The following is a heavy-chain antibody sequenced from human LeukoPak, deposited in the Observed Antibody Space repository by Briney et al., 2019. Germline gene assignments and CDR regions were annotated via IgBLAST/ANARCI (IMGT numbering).Heavy chain of an antibody. CDR1: GFSFSNSA. CDR3: AKQLGYCSDGSCYFPY. V-gene: IGHV3-23*01. Sequence: GGSLRLSCAASGFSFSNSAMNWVRQAPGKGLEWVSAISNNGGYTYYADSVQGRFTISRDNSKSTLCLQMNSLRAEDTAVYYCAKQLGYCSDGSCYFPYWGQGTLVTVSS. D-gene: IGHD2-15*01. CDR2: ISNNGGYT. J-gene: IGHJ4*02.